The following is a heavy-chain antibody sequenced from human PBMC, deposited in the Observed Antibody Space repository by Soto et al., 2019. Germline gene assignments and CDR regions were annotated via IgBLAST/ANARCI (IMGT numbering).Heavy chain of an antibody. Sequence: SETLSLTCTVSGGSISSYYWSWIRQPPGKGLEWIGYIYYSGSTNYNPSLKSRVTISVDTSKNQFSLKLSSVTAADTAVYYCARFGPTFTRMYYYYYMDVWGKGTTVTVSS. CDR3: ARFGPTFTRMYYYYYMDV. CDR2: IYYSGST. V-gene: IGHV4-59*08. D-gene: IGHD3-16*01. J-gene: IGHJ6*03. CDR1: GGSISSYY.